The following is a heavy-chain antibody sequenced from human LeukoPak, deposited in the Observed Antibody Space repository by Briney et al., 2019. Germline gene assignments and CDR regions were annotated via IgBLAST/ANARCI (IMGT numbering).Heavy chain of an antibody. CDR3: TTSKGDYPFWYYYYMDV. D-gene: IGHD4-17*01. J-gene: IGHJ6*03. Sequence: GGSLRLSCAASGFTFSNAWMSWVRQALGKGLEWVGRIKSKTDGGTTDYAAPVKGRFTISRDDSKNTLYLQMNSLKTEDTAVYYCTTSKGDYPFWYYYYMDVWGKGTTVTISS. V-gene: IGHV3-15*01. CDR2: IKSKTDGGTT. CDR1: GFTFSNAW.